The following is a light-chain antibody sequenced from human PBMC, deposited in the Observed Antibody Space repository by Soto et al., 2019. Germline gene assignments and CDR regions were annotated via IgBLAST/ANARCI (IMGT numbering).Light chain of an antibody. V-gene: IGKV1-8*01. CDR1: QGISSN. CDR3: QPYYGFPIT. CDR2: AAS. Sequence: AIRMTQSPSSFSASTGDTVTITCRASQGISSNLTWYQQKPGKAPKFLISAASTLQSGVPSRFNGGGSGTGFTLTINSLQSEDFATYYCQPYYGFPITFGQGTRLEI. J-gene: IGKJ5*01.